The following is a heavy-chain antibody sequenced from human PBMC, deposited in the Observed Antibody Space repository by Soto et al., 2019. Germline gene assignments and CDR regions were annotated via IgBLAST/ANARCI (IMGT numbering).Heavy chain of an antibody. Sequence: PSETLSLTCTVSGGSISSGDYYWNWIRQPPGKDLEWIGYIYYSGSTFYNPSLKSRVTISVDTSKNQFSLKLSSVTAADTAVYYCAREPYDYDRSGHFDYWGQGTLVTVSS. CDR3: AREPYDYDRSGHFDY. V-gene: IGHV4-30-4*01. D-gene: IGHD3-22*01. CDR1: GGSISSGDYY. J-gene: IGHJ4*02. CDR2: IYYSGST.